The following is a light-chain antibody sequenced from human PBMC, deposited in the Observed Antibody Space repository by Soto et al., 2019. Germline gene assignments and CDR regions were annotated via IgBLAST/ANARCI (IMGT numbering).Light chain of an antibody. CDR2: DVS. CDR3: SSYTSGSTLVV. J-gene: IGLJ2*01. CDR1: SSDVGGYNY. V-gene: IGLV2-14*01. Sequence: QSALTQPASVSGSPGQSITISCTGTSSDVGGYNYVSWYQQHPGKAPKLMIYDVSNWPSGVSNRFSGSRSGNTASLTISGLQAEDEADYYCSSYTSGSTLVVFGGGTKLTVL.